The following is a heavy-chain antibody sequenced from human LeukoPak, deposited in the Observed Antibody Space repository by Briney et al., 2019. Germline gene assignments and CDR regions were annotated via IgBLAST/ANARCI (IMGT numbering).Heavy chain of an antibody. CDR1: GFTFSSYW. CDR2: IFSGGST. D-gene: IGHD2-15*01. CDR3: ARDRCSGGSCYHDY. J-gene: IGHJ4*02. V-gene: IGHV3-66*01. Sequence: GGSLRLSCAASGFTFSSYWMHWVRQAPGKGLEWVSVIFSGGSTYYADSVEGRFTISRDNSKNTLYLQVNSLRAEDTAVYYCARDRCSGGSCYHDYWGQGTLVTVSS.